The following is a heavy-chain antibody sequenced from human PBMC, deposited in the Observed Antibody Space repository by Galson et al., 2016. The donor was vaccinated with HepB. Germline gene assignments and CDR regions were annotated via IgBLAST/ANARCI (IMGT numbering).Heavy chain of an antibody. D-gene: IGHD3-10*01. J-gene: IGHJ5*02. CDR1: GASVSSSSYY. V-gene: IGHV4-39*01. CDR2: IYYIGDT. CDR3: ASPSASAGWFHP. Sequence: SETLSLTCTVSGASVSSSSYYWGWIRQPPGRGLEWIGSIYYIGDTYYNPSLKGRVTISVDTSRNQFSLMLSSVTAADTAIYYCASPSASAGWFHPWGRGTLVTVSS.